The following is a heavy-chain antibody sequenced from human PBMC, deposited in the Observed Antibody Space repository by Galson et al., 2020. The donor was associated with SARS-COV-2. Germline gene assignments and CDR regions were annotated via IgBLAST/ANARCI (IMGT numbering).Heavy chain of an antibody. CDR3: ARKNGHNQRPAIFDY. D-gene: IGHD1-1*01. CDR2: IKQDGSEK. J-gene: IGHJ4*02. V-gene: IGHV3-7*05. Sequence: TGGSLRLSCAASGFTFSSYAMHWVRQAPGKGLEWVANIKQDGSEKYYVDSVKGRFTISRDNAKNSLYLQMNSLRAEDTAVYYCARKNGHNQRPAIFDYWGQGTLVTVSS. CDR1: GFTFSSYA.